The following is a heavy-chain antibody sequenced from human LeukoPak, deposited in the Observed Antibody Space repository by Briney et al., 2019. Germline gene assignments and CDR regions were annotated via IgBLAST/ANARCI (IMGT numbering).Heavy chain of an antibody. CDR2: MNPNRGNT. CDR1: GYTFTSYD. Sequence: ASVKVSCKASGYTFTSYDINWVRQATGQGLEWMGWMNPNRGNTGYAQKFQGRVTITRNTSISTAYMELSSLRSEDTAVYYCARVPVYCSSTSCRFDYWGQGTLVTVSS. CDR3: ARVPVYCSSTSCRFDY. D-gene: IGHD2-2*01. V-gene: IGHV1-8*03. J-gene: IGHJ4*02.